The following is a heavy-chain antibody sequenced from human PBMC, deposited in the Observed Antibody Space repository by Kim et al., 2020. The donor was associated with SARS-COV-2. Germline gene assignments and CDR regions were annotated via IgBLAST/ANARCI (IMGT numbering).Heavy chain of an antibody. D-gene: IGHD3-9*01. CDR3: ATSLATGLPDIPYGMDV. V-gene: IGHV3-23*01. CDR2: ISGSGGST. Sequence: GGSLRLSCAASGFTFSSYAMSWVRQAPGKGLEWVSAISGSGGSTYYADSVKGRFTISRDNSKNTLYLQMNSLRAEDTAVYYCATSLATGLPDIPYGMDVWGQGTTVTVSS. CDR1: GFTFSSYA. J-gene: IGHJ6*02.